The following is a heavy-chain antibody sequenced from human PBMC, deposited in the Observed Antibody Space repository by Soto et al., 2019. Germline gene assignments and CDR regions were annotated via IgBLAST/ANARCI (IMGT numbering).Heavy chain of an antibody. CDR2: IYYSGST. V-gene: IGHV4-61*01. CDR1: GGSVSSGSYY. D-gene: IGHD3-3*02. Sequence: PSETLSLTCTVSGGSVSSGSYYWSWIRQPPGKGLEWIGYIYYSGSTNYNPSLKSRVTISVDTSKNQFSLKLSSVTAADTAVYYCARILSSPSARVFDYWGQGTLVTVSS. CDR3: ARILSSPSARVFDY. J-gene: IGHJ4*02.